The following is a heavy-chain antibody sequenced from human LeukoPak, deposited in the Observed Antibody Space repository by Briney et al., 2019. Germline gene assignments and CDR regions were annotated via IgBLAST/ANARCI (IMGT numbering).Heavy chain of an antibody. Sequence: ASVKVSCKASGYTFTSYGISCVRQVPGQGLEWMGWISAYNGNTNYAQKLQGRVTMTTDTSTSTAYMELRSLRSDDTAVYYCARVEQDIVGRDYFDYWGQGTLVTVSS. D-gene: IGHD2-15*01. J-gene: IGHJ4*02. V-gene: IGHV1-18*01. CDR3: ARVEQDIVGRDYFDY. CDR1: GYTFTSYG. CDR2: ISAYNGNT.